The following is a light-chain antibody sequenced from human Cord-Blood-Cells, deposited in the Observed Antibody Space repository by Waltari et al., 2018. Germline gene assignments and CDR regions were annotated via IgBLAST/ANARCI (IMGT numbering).Light chain of an antibody. V-gene: IGKV1-5*03. J-gene: IGKJ1*01. Sequence: DIQMTQSPTTLSASVGDRVTITCRASQSISNWFAWYQQKPGKAPKLLFYKASSLESGVPSRFSGSGSGTEFTLTISSLQPDDFATYYYQQYNSYSEWTFGQGTKVEIK. CDR1: QSISNW. CDR2: KAS. CDR3: QQYNSYSEWT.